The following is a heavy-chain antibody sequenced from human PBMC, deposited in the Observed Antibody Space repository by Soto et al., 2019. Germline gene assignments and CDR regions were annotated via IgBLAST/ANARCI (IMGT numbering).Heavy chain of an antibody. J-gene: IGHJ6*02. Sequence: QVQLVQSGGEVKKPGASVKVSCKTSGYSFTTYGISWVRQAHGQGLEWMGWISAYNGNTHYAQKLQDRVTMPTGTSTSTAYMELRSLRSDDTAVYYCAREGPAPYYYYGMDVWGQGSTVTVSS. V-gene: IGHV1-18*01. CDR2: ISAYNGNT. CDR3: AREGPAPYYYYGMDV. CDR1: GYSFTTYG.